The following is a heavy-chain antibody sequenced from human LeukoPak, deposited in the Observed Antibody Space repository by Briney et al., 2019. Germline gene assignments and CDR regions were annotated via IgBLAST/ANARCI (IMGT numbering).Heavy chain of an antibody. D-gene: IGHD6-13*01. CDR3: ARAAAGTRLTFDY. J-gene: IGHJ4*02. CDR2: ISSSSSYI. CDR1: GFSFSSYG. Sequence: GGSLRLSCVASGFSFSSYGMHWVRQAPGKGLEWVSSISSSSSYIYYADSVKGRFTISRDNAKNSLYLQMNSLRAEDTAVYYCARAAAGTRLTFDYWGQGTLVTVSS. V-gene: IGHV3-21*01.